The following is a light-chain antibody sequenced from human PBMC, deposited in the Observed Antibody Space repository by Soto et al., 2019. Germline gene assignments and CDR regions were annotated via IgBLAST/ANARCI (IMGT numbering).Light chain of an antibody. Sequence: VMTQSPATLSVSPGERATLSCTASQSINSNLAWYQQRPGQAPRLLIYGASTRATGIPARFSGSGSGTEFTLTISSLQSEDFAVYYCQQYNSWPLTFGGGTKVEIK. V-gene: IGKV3-15*01. CDR2: GAS. J-gene: IGKJ4*01. CDR1: QSINSN. CDR3: QQYNSWPLT.